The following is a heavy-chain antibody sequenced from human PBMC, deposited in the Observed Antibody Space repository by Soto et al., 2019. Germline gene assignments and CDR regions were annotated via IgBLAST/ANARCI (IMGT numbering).Heavy chain of an antibody. CDR2: IYYSGST. J-gene: IGHJ4*02. D-gene: IGHD3-22*01. Sequence: QLQLQESGPGLVKPSETLSLTCTVSGGSISTSSYYWGWIRQPPGKGLEWIGSIYYSGSTYYNPSLKSRVTISVDKSKNQFSLKLSSVTAADTAVYYCARDYDSSGDYWGQGTLVTVSS. CDR1: GGSISTSSYY. V-gene: IGHV4-39*01. CDR3: ARDYDSSGDY.